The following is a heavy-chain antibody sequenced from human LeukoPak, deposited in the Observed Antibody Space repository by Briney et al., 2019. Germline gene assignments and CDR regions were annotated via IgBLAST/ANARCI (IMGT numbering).Heavy chain of an antibody. CDR2: ISAYNGNT. Sequence: ASVKVSCKASGYTFTSYGISWVRHAPGQGLEWRGWISAYNGNTNYPQKLQGRVTMTTDTSTTTAYMELRGLRSDATAVYYCARAEKPNWGNYYYYCIDVWGKGITVTVSS. V-gene: IGHV1-18*01. CDR1: GYTFTSYG. CDR3: ARAEKPNWGNYYYYCIDV. D-gene: IGHD7-27*01. J-gene: IGHJ6*03.